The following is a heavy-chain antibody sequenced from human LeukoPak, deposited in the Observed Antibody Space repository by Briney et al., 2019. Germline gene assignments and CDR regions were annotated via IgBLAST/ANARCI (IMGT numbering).Heavy chain of an antibody. J-gene: IGHJ4*02. CDR1: GGSFSGYY. CDR2: INHSGST. CDR3: ARTPTYYYDSSGYFDY. Sequence: PSETLSLTCAVYGGSFSGYYWSWIRQPPGKGLEWIGEINHSGSTNYNPSLKSRVTISVDRSKNQFSLKLSSVTAADTAVYYCARTPTYYYDSSGYFDYWGQGTLVTVSS. V-gene: IGHV4-34*01. D-gene: IGHD3-22*01.